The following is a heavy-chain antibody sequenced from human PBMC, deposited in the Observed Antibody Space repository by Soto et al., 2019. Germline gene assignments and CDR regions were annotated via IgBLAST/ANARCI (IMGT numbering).Heavy chain of an antibody. CDR3: ARDISTRRELDY. V-gene: IGHV3-53*01. CDR1: GISIRDNY. D-gene: IGHD3-10*01. Sequence: EVQLVESGGGLIQPGGSLRLSCAVSGISIRDNYVSWVRQAPEKGLEWVSVIYTGGSAVYTQSVRGRFTISRDISKNTVYLQMNSLRVEDTAVYYCARDISTRRELDYWGQGTLVTVSS. CDR2: IYTGGSA. J-gene: IGHJ4*02.